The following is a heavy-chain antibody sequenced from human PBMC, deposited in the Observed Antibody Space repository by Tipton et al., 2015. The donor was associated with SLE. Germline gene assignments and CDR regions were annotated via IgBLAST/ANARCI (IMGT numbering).Heavy chain of an antibody. D-gene: IGHD2-8*02. J-gene: IGHJ4*02. Sequence: TLSLTCTVSGGSISSGGYYWSWIRQSLGKGLEWIGYISYSGSTNYNSSLKSRLTISVDTSKNQFSLKLSSVTAADTAVYYCARDVGGYNTGWFPYYFDYWGQGTLVTVSS. V-gene: IGHV4-31*03. CDR1: GGSISSGGYY. CDR2: ISYSGST. CDR3: ARDVGGYNTGWFPYYFDY.